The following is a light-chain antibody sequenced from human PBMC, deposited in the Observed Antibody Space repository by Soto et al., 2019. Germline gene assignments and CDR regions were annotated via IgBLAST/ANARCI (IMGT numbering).Light chain of an antibody. J-gene: IGKJ4*01. Sequence: EIVMTQSPATLSASPGERATLSCRAGQSVSSNLAWYQQKPGQAPRLLIYGASTRATGIPARFSGSGSGTDFTLTISGLEPEDFALYYCQQYGVTPPNTFGGGTKV. V-gene: IGKV3-15*01. CDR1: QSVSSN. CDR2: GAS. CDR3: QQYGVTPPNT.